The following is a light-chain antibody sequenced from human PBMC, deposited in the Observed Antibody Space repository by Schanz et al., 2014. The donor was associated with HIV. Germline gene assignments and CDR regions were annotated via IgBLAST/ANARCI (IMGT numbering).Light chain of an antibody. CDR3: SSYTKTNTRYV. Sequence: QSVLTQPASVSGSPGQSITISCTGTSSDVGAYNYVSWHQQHPGKAPKVLIYDVSNRLSGVSNRFSGSKSGNTASLTISGLQAEDEADYYCSSYTKTNTRYVFGTGTKLTVL. CDR2: DVS. V-gene: IGLV2-14*03. CDR1: SSDVGAYNY. J-gene: IGLJ1*01.